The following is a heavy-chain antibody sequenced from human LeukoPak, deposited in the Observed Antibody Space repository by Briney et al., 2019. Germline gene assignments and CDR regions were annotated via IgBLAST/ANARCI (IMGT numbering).Heavy chain of an antibody. CDR2: INHRGST. CDR1: GGSFSGYY. Sequence: PSETLSLTCAVYGGSFSGYYWSWIRQPPGKGLEWNGEINHRGSTNYNPSLKSRVTISVDTSKNQFSLKLSSVTAADTAVYYCARVRQQLVPAYFDYWGQGTLVTVSS. D-gene: IGHD6-13*01. V-gene: IGHV4-34*01. CDR3: ARVRQQLVPAYFDY. J-gene: IGHJ4*02.